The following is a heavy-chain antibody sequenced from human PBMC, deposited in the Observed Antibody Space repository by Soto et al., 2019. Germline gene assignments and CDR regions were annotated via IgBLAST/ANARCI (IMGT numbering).Heavy chain of an antibody. D-gene: IGHD3-16*01. V-gene: IGHV3-11*06. CDR2: ITGTSAFT. J-gene: IGHJ4*02. CDR1: GVIFSDSQ. CDR3: ARDNLAFQGAFDL. Sequence: GGSVKLSSAAFGVIFSDSQITWFRKAQGRGLEWLSSITGTSAFTHYADSIEGRFTISRDNPNNLLFLQMDNLRPEDTAVYYCARDNLAFQGAFDLWGQGTLVTVSS.